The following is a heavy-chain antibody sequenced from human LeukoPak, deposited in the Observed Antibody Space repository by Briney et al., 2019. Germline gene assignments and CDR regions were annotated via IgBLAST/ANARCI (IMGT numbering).Heavy chain of an antibody. CDR1: GGSISSYY. V-gene: IGHV4-59*12. CDR3: ARDPYYYGSGSYYKFGY. Sequence: SETLPLTCTVSGGSISSYYWSWIRQPPGKGLEWIGYIYYSGSTNYNPSLKSRVTISVDTSKNQFSLKLSSVTAADTAVYYCARDPYYYGSGSYYKFGYWGQGTLVTVSS. D-gene: IGHD3-10*01. CDR2: IYYSGST. J-gene: IGHJ4*02.